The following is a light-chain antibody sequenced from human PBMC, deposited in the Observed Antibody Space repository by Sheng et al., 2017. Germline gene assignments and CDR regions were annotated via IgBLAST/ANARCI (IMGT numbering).Light chain of an antibody. J-gene: IGLJ1*01. Sequence: QTVVTQEPSLTVSPGGTVTLTCAPTTGLINSDHHPSWFQQKPGQAPRALIYSTNNKHSWTPARFSGSLLGGKAALTLSGVQPEDEADYYCLLYGFGSQLQVFGPGTKVTVL. V-gene: IGLV7-43*01. CDR3: LLYGFGSQLQV. CDR2: STN. CDR1: TGLINSDHH.